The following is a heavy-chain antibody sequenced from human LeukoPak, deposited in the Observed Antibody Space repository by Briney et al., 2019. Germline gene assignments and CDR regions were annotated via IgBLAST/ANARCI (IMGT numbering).Heavy chain of an antibody. CDR2: SRNKANSYTT. D-gene: IGHD6-13*01. CDR1: GFTASDFR. J-gene: IGHJ3*01. CDR3: VRVQSWDAFDF. Sequence: GGSLKLSCAASGFTASDFRMDWVRQTPEKGLEWVGRSRNKANSYTTDFAATVKSIITISRDDSKNSLFLQMNSLKTEDTAVYYCVRVQSWDAFDFWGQGTMVTVSS. V-gene: IGHV3-72*01.